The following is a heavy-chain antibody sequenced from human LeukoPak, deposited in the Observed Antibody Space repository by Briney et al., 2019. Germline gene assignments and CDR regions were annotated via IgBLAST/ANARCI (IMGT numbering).Heavy chain of an antibody. V-gene: IGHV1-69*05. Sequence: GSSVKVSCKASGGTFSSYAISWLRQAPGQGLEWMGRIIPIFGTANYAQKFQGRVTITTDESTSTAYMELSSLRSEDTAVYYCARDGPYSSSWSYYYYYYMDVWGKGTTVTVSS. CDR3: ARDGPYSSSWSYYYYYYMDV. CDR2: IIPIFGTA. J-gene: IGHJ6*03. CDR1: GGTFSSYA. D-gene: IGHD6-13*01.